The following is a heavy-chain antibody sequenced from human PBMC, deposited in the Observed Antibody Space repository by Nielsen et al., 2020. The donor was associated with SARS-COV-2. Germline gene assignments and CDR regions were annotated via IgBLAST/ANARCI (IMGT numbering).Heavy chain of an antibody. J-gene: IGHJ3*02. D-gene: IGHD3-10*01. CDR2: MNPNSGNT. CDR3: ARGRELLDLAFDI. CDR1: GYTFTSYD. Sequence: ASVKVSCKASGYTFTSYDINWVRQATGQGLEWMGWMNPNSGNTGYAQKFQGRVTVTRNTSISTAYMELSSLRSEDTAVYYCARGRELLDLAFDIWGQGTMVTVSS. V-gene: IGHV1-8*01.